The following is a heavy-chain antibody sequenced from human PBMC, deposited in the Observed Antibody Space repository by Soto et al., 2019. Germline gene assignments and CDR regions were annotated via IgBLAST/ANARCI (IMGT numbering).Heavy chain of an antibody. CDR3: ARGGIVVVPAATNYGMDV. D-gene: IGHD2-2*01. Sequence: QVQLQQWGAGLLKPSETLSLTCAVYGGSFSGYYWSWIRQPPGKGLEWIGEINHSGSTNYNPSLKSRVTISVDTSKNQFSLKLSSVTTADTAVYYCARGGIVVVPAATNYGMDVWGQGTTVTVSS. CDR2: INHSGST. J-gene: IGHJ6*02. V-gene: IGHV4-34*01. CDR1: GGSFSGYY.